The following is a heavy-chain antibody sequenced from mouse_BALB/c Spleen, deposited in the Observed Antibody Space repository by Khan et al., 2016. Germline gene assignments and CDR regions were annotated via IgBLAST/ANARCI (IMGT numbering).Heavy chain of an antibody. Sequence: EVKLEVSGPGLVKPSQSLSLTCTVTGYSITSDYAWNWIRQFPGNKLEWMGYISYSGSTSYNPSLKSRISITRDTSKNQFFLQLNSVTTEDTAIYCCATFTTAQEFAYWGQGTLVTVSA. D-gene: IGHD1-2*01. J-gene: IGHJ3*01. CDR3: ATFTTAQEFAY. CDR2: ISYSGST. V-gene: IGHV3-2*02. CDR1: GYSITSDYA.